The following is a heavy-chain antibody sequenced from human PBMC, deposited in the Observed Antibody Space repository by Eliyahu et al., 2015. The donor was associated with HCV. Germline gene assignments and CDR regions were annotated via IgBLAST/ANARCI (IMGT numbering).Heavy chain of an antibody. V-gene: IGHV4-34*01. CDR3: ARGRGRTGRLYFDY. J-gene: IGHJ4*02. Sequence: QVQLQQWGXGLXKPSETLSXTCAVXGGXFSGYYWSWIRXPPGKGLXWIGEINHSGSTXYNPSLKSRVTISVDTSKNQFSLKLSSVTAADTAVYYCARGRGRTGRLYFDYWGQGTLVTVSS. CDR1: GGXFSGYY. CDR2: INHSGST. D-gene: IGHD3/OR15-3a*01.